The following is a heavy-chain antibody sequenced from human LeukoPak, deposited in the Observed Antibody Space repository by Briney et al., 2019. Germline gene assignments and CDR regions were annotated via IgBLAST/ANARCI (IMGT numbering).Heavy chain of an antibody. J-gene: IGHJ4*02. D-gene: IGHD5-24*01. CDR3: ARGRGRWLQLEPFDY. CDR2: INHSGST. Sequence: ASETLSLTYAVYGGSFSGYYWSWIRQPPGKGLEWIGEINHSGSTNYNPSLKSRVTISVDTSKNQFSLKLSSVTAADTAVYYCARGRGRWLQLEPFDYWGQGTLVTVSS. V-gene: IGHV4-34*01. CDR1: GGSFSGYY.